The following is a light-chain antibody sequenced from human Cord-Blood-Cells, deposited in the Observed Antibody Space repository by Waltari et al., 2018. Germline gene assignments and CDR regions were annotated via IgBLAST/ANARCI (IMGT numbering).Light chain of an antibody. J-gene: IGKJ4*01. V-gene: IGKV3-15*01. CDR3: QQYNNWPLT. CDR1: QSVSSN. CDR2: GAS. Sequence: EIVMTHSPATLSVSPGERATLSCRASQSVSSNLAWYQQKPGQAPRLLIYGASPRATGIPARFSGSRSATEFTLTISSLQSEDFAVYYCQQYNNWPLTFGRGTKVEIK.